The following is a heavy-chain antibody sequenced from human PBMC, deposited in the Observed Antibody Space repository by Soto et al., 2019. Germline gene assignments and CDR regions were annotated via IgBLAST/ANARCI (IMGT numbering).Heavy chain of an antibody. CDR1: GFTFDDYA. J-gene: IGHJ6*03. CDR3: TKSCRRYYMDV. V-gene: IGHV3-9*01. D-gene: IGHD2-15*01. Sequence: EVQLVESGGGLVQPGRSLRLSCAASGFTFDDYAMHWVRQAPGRGLEWVSRITWNSGTIDYADSVKGRFTITRDNAKNSLYLQMNSLRAEDTALYYCTKSCRRYYMDVWGKGTTVTVSS. CDR2: ITWNSGTI.